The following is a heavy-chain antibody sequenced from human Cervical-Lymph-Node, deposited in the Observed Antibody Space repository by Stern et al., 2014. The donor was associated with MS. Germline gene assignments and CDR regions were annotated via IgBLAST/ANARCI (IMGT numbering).Heavy chain of an antibody. CDR1: GYTFTRYY. CDR2: INPHGGRT. V-gene: IGHV1-46*03. J-gene: IGHJ3*02. CDR3: ARPHSYAYAFDI. Sequence: VQLVQSGAEVKKPGASVKVSCKASGYTFTRYYMHWVRQAPGKGLESLGIINPHGGRTTYAQKFQGRGTMTRDTPTSPFYMELSSLRSEDTAVYYCARPHSYAYAFDIWGQGTMVTVSS. D-gene: IGHD5-18*01.